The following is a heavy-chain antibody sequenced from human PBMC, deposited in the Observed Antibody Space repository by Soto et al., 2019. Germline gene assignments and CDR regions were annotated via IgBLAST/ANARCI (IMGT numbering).Heavy chain of an antibody. J-gene: IGHJ4*02. CDR2: IYYSGST. D-gene: IGHD3-22*01. CDR1: GGSIISGGYY. Sequence: SVSMAITCTVSGGSIISGGYYWSWLRQHPGKGLEWIGYIYYSGSTYYNPSLKSRVTISVETSKNQFSLKLSSVTAADTAVYYCATGPLSGYFPDYFDYWGQGTLVTVSS. V-gene: IGHV4-31*03. CDR3: ATGPLSGYFPDYFDY.